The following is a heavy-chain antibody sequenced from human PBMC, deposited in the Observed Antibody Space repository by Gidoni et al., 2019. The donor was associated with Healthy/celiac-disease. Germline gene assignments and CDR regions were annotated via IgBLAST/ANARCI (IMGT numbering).Heavy chain of an antibody. CDR2: IKPDGSEK. D-gene: IGHD1-26*01. J-gene: IGHJ4*02. V-gene: IGHV3-7*01. CDR1: GFTFSSYW. CDR3: ARVRYSGSEPLDY. Sequence: EVQLVESGGGLVQPGGSLRLSCASSGFTFSSYWMSWVRQPPGKGLEWVANIKPDGSEKYYVDSVKGRFTISRDNAKNSLYLQMNSLRAEDTAVYYCARVRYSGSEPLDYWGQGTLVTVSS.